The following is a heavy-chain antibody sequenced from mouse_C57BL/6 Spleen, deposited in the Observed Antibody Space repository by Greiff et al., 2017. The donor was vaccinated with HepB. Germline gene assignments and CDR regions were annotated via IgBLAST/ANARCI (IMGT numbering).Heavy chain of an antibody. Sequence: QVQLQQPGAELVKPGASVKMSCKASGYTFTSYWITWVKQRPGQSLEWIGDIYPGSGSTNYNEKFKSKATLTVDTSSSTAYMQLSSLTSEDSAVYYCARERRLGRTGYFDVWGTGTTVTVSS. V-gene: IGHV1-55*01. J-gene: IGHJ1*03. D-gene: IGHD4-1*01. CDR3: ARERRLGRTGYFDV. CDR1: GYTFTSYW. CDR2: IYPGSGST.